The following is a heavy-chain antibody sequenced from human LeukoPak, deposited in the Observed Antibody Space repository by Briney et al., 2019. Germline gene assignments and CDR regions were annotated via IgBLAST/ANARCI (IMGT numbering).Heavy chain of an antibody. J-gene: IGHJ4*02. CDR3: ARSSYDSRGYYHFDY. V-gene: IGHV3-48*03. CDR2: ISGAGSTI. Sequence: GGSLRLSCAASGFTFISYEMNWVRQAPGKGLEWVSYISGAGSTINFADSVKGRFTISRDNAKNSLSLHMNSLRAEDTAVYYCARSSYDSRGYYHFDYWGQGTLVTVSS. CDR1: GFTFISYE. D-gene: IGHD3-22*01.